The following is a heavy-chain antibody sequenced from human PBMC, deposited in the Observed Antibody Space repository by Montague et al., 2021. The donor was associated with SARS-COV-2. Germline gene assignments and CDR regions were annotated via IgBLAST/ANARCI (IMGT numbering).Heavy chain of an antibody. CDR2: INWNGGGI. V-gene: IGHV3-9*01. J-gene: IGHJ4*02. D-gene: IGHD2-21*02. Sequence: SLRLSCAASGFSFDESVMHWVRQAPGKGLEWVAGINWNGGGIRYXXSLGARFTISRDNAKNSLYLEMNSLRPEDTALYYCTKYPASRFFSGGDPYFFDFWGRGTLVTVPS. CDR3: TKYPASRFFSGGDPYFFDF. CDR1: GFSFDESV.